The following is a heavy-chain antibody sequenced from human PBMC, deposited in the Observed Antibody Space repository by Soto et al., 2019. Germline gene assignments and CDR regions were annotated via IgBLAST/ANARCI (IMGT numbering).Heavy chain of an antibody. CDR2: ISSSGSHA. V-gene: IGHV3-21*01. CDR1: GFIFSRYS. J-gene: IGHJ4*02. Sequence: EVQLVESGGGLVKPGGSLRLSCAASGFIFSRYSMNWVRQAPGKGLEWVSCISSSGSHAYYADSVKGRFTISRDNAKESLYLQMNSLRAEDTAVYYCARERDGYNPVDYWGQGTLVTVS. CDR3: ARERDGYNPVDY. D-gene: IGHD1-1*01.